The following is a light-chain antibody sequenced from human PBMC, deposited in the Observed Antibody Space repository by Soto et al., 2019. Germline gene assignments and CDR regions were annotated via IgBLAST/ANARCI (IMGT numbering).Light chain of an antibody. J-gene: IGKJ1*01. CDR3: QQYNNWPQT. CDR2: DAS. Sequence: EIVLTQSPGTLSLSPGERATLSCRASHTISSSYLAWYQQKPGQAPRLLIYDASTRATGIPARFSGSGSGTDFTLTISGLQSEDFAVYYCQQYNNWPQTFGQGTKVDIK. CDR1: HTISSSY. V-gene: IGKV3-15*01.